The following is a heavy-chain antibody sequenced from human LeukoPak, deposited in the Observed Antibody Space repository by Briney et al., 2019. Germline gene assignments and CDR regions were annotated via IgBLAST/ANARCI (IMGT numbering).Heavy chain of an antibody. CDR2: IIPIFGTA. CDR3: VRYSYGNDYFDY. V-gene: IGHV1-69*06. CDR1: GGTFSSYA. Sequence: ASVKVSCKASGGTFSSYAISWVRQAPGQGLEWMGGIIPIFGTANYAQKFQCRVTITADKSTSTAYMELSSLRSEDTAVYYCVRYSYGNDYFDYWGQGTLVTVSS. J-gene: IGHJ4*02. D-gene: IGHD5-18*01.